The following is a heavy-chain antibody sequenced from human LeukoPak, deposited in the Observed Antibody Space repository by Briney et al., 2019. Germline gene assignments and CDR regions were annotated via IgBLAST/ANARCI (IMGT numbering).Heavy chain of an antibody. CDR1: GFSFSSTA. Sequence: GGSLRLSCAASGFSFSSTAMNWVRQAPGKGPEWVSASGTDGDTYYADSVQGRFTISRDNSRNTLYLQMTSLRADDTAVYYCAKKTPGTYPFDYWGQGTLVTVSP. CDR3: AKKTPGTYPFDY. J-gene: IGHJ4*02. V-gene: IGHV3-23*01. CDR2: SGTDGDT. D-gene: IGHD6-13*01.